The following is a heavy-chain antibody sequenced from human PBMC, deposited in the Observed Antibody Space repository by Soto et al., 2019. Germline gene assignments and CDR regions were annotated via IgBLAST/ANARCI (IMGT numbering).Heavy chain of an antibody. CDR2: IYHSGST. CDR1: SGSISSSNW. Sequence: SETLSLTCAVSSGSISSSNWWSWVRQPPGKGLEWIGEIYHSGSTNYNPSLKSRVTISVDKSKNQFSLKLSSVTAADTAVYYCATGYCSGGSCPVVEYFQHWGQGTLVTVSS. CDR3: ATGYCSGGSCPVVEYFQH. D-gene: IGHD2-15*01. J-gene: IGHJ1*01. V-gene: IGHV4-4*02.